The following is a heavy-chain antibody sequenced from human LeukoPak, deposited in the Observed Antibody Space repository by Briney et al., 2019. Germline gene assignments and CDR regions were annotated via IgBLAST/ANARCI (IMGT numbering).Heavy chain of an antibody. CDR1: GDSITSGSYY. J-gene: IGHJ6*03. D-gene: IGHD6-19*01. CDR3: VKPKRIPVADTSYYHYYMDV. CDR2: IYYRGTT. Sequence: SETLSLTCTVSGDSITSGSYYWGWVRQPPGKGLEWLGTIYYRGTTYYNPSLKSRVTISVDTSKNQFSLKLNSVTAADTAVYFCVKPKRIPVADTSYYHYYMDVWGKGITVTVSS. V-gene: IGHV4-39*07.